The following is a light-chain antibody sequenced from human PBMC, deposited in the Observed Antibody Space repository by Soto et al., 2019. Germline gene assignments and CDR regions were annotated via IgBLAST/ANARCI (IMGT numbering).Light chain of an antibody. CDR2: EVS. J-gene: IGLJ1*01. CDR3: SSYTASSTLGV. CDR1: SSDIGGYKY. V-gene: IGLV2-14*01. Sequence: QSALTQPASVSGSPGQSITLSCTGTSSDIGGYKYVSWYQQHPGKAPKLMIYEVSNRPSGVSNRFSGSKSGNTASLTISGLLAEDDAYYYCSSYTASSTLGVFGAGTQLTVL.